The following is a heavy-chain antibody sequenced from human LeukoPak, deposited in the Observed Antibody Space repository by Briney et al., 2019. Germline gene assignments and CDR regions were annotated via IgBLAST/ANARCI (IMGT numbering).Heavy chain of an antibody. CDR3: AKARSWIQLWEADY. Sequence: GGSLRLSCAASGFTFSSYGMHWVRQAPGKGLEWVAVIWYDGSNKYYADSVKGRFTISRDNSNNTLYLQMNSLRAEDTAVYYCAKARSWIQLWEADYWGQGTLVTVSS. D-gene: IGHD5-18*01. J-gene: IGHJ4*02. CDR1: GFTFSSYG. CDR2: IWYDGSNK. V-gene: IGHV3-30*02.